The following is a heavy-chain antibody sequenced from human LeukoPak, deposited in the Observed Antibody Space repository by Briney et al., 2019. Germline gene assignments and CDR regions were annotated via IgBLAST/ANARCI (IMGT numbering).Heavy chain of an antibody. CDR1: GYTFTMFH. D-gene: IGHD6-6*01. Sequence: GASVKVSCKASGYTFTMFHIHWVRHAPGQGLEWMGIIHPSSGGATSAQKFQGRLTMTRDTSTSTVYMELSSLRSEDTAVYYCARDSDASSLADPWGQGTLVTVSS. J-gene: IGHJ5*02. CDR2: IHPSSGGA. V-gene: IGHV1-46*01. CDR3: ARDSDASSLADP.